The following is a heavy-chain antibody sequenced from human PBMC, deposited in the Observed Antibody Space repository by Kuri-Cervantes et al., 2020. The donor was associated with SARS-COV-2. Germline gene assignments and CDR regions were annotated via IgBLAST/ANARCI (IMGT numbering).Heavy chain of an antibody. Sequence: GGSLRLSCAASGFTFSSYAMSWVRQAPGKGLEWVSVIYSGGSTYYADSVKGRFTISRDNAKNSLYLQMNSLRAEDTAVYYCAREGSSYDSSGYDAFDIWGQGTMVTVSS. J-gene: IGHJ3*02. CDR3: AREGSSYDSSGYDAFDI. V-gene: IGHV3-66*01. CDR2: IYSGGST. CDR1: GFTFSSYA. D-gene: IGHD3-22*01.